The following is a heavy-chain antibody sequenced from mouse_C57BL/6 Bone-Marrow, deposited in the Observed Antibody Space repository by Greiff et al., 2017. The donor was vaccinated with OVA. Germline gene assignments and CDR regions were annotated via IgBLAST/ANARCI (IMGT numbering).Heavy chain of an antibody. CDR2: IYPRSGNT. J-gene: IGHJ2*01. Sequence: VQLQQSGAELARPGASVKLSCKASGYTFTSYGISWVKQRTGQGLEWIGEIYPRSGNTYYNEKFKGKATLTADKSSSTAYMELRSLTSEDSAVYFCARDYYGRNYFDYWGQGTTLTVSS. V-gene: IGHV1-81*01. CDR3: ARDYYGRNYFDY. D-gene: IGHD1-1*01. CDR1: GYTFTSYG.